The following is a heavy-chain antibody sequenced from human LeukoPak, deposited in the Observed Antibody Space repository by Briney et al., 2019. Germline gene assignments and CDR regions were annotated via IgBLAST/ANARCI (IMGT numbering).Heavy chain of an antibody. CDR1: GGSISSYY. V-gene: IGHV4-4*07. J-gene: IGHJ4*02. Sequence: PSGTLSLTCTVSGGSISSYYWSWIRQPAGKGLEWIGRIYTSGSTNYNPSLKSRVTMSVDTSKNRFSLKLSSVTAADTAVYYCARDRYYDSSGYLPFDYWGQGTLVTASS. CDR2: IYTSGST. D-gene: IGHD3-22*01. CDR3: ARDRYYDSSGYLPFDY.